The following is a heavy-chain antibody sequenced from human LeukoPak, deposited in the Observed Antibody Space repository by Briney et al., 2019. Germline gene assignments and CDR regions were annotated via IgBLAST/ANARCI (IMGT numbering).Heavy chain of an antibody. CDR2: INQDGSET. V-gene: IGHV3-7*01. J-gene: IGHJ4*02. CDR1: GFTFSRYW. CDR3: ATVRLEHLPHYFAY. Sequence: GGSLRLSCAGSGFTFSRYWMRWVRHAPGKGLEWVANINQDGSETYHVDSVRGRFTISRDNAKNSLYLQMNSLRAEDTAVYYCATVRLEHLPHYFAYWGQGTLVTVSS. D-gene: IGHD1/OR15-1a*01.